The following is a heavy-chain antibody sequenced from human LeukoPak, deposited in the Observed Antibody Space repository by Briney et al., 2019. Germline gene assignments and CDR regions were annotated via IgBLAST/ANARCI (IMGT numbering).Heavy chain of an antibody. Sequence: HPGGSLRLSCAASGITFRSYGMHWDRQAPGKGLEWVAVISYDGSHKYYADSVKGRFSISRDNSKNTLYLQMNSLRADDTAVYYCAKGARGDTVTSIVGLNWFDPWGQGTLVTVSS. D-gene: IGHD4-17*01. CDR2: ISYDGSHK. J-gene: IGHJ5*02. CDR3: AKGARGDTVTSIVGLNWFDP. V-gene: IGHV3-30*18. CDR1: GITFRSYG.